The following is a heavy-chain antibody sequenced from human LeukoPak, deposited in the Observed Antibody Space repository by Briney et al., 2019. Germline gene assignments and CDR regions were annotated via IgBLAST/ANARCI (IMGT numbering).Heavy chain of an antibody. J-gene: IGHJ5*02. CDR3: ARDRGWDIVVVPAAIGENWFDP. V-gene: IGHV4-59*12. D-gene: IGHD2-2*02. CDR2: IYYSGST. CDR1: GGSISSYY. Sequence: SETLSLTCTVSGGSISSYYWSWIRQPPGKGLEWIGYIYYSGSTNYNPSLKSRVTLSVDTSKNQFSLKLSSVTAADTAVYYCARDRGWDIVVVPAAIGENWFDPWGQGTLVTVSS.